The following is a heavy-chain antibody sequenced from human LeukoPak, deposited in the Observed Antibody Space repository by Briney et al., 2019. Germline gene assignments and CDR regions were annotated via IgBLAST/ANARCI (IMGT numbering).Heavy chain of an antibody. J-gene: IGHJ3*02. CDR2: INTDGTST. CDR1: GFTFSSYW. D-gene: IGHD6-13*01. Sequence: PGGSLRLSCAASGFTFSSYWFHWVRQAPGKGLVWVSRINTDGTSTSYADSVKGRFTIARDNAKNTLYLQMNSLRAEDTAVYYCASRFSVWAAAGSGIDAFDIWGQGTMVTVSS. CDR3: ASRFSVWAAAGSGIDAFDI. V-gene: IGHV3-74*01.